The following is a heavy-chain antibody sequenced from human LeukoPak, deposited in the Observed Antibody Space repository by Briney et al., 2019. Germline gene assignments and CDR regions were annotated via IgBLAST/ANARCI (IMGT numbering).Heavy chain of an antibody. D-gene: IGHD3-9*01. V-gene: IGHV1-69*06. J-gene: IGHJ6*04. CDR3: ARAGPAYYDILTGYSSRPHGYDYGMDV. CDR2: IIPIFGTA. Sequence: ASVKVSCKASGGTFSSYAISWVRQAPGQGLEWMGGIIPIFGTANYAQKFQGRVTITADKSTSTAYMELSSLRSEDTAVYYCARAGPAYYDILTGYSSRPHGYDYGMDVWGKGTTVTVSS. CDR1: GGTFSSYA.